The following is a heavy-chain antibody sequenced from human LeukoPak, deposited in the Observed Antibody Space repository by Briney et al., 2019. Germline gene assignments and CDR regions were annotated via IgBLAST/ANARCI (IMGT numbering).Heavy chain of an antibody. CDR2: IYYSGST. Sequence: PSETLSLTCTVSGGSISNYYWSWIRQPPGKGLEWIGYIYYSGSTNYNPSLKSRVTISVDTSKNQFSLKLSSVTAADTAVYYCARSDDYGDYEGRGPFDYWGQGTLVTVSS. D-gene: IGHD4-17*01. V-gene: IGHV4-59*01. CDR3: ARSDDYGDYEGRGPFDY. J-gene: IGHJ4*02. CDR1: GGSISNYY.